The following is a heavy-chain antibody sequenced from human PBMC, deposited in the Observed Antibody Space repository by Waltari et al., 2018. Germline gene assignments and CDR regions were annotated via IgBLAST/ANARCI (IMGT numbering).Heavy chain of an antibody. Sequence: QVQLVQSGTEVKKPGASVKVSCQASGYAFTDYYMYWVRQAPGQGLEWMGWVNPNSGGTNYAPKLQGRVTMTRDTSTTTVYMELSSLRSDDTAVYYCARDIDSALPKVMFDYWGQGSLVTVSP. CDR3: ARDIDSALPKVMFDY. D-gene: IGHD4-17*01. CDR1: GYAFTDYY. V-gene: IGHV1-2*02. J-gene: IGHJ4*02. CDR2: VNPNSGGT.